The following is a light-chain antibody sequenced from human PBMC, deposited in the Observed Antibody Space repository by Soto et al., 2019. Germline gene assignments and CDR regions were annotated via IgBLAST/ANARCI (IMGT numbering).Light chain of an antibody. CDR1: SDDVGAYDY. V-gene: IGLV2-14*03. CDR2: DVS. CDR3: CSYTSSNTPR. J-gene: IGLJ1*01. Sequence: QSALTQPASVSGSPGQSITISCTGTSDDVGAYDYVSWYQQYPGKAPKLMIYDVSDRPSGVSNRFSVSKSGNTASLTISVLQAEDEADYYCCSYTSSNTPRFGSGTKLTVL.